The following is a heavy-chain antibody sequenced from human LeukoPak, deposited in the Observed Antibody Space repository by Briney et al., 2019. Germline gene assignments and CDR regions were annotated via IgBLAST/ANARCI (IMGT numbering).Heavy chain of an antibody. CDR3: ASGSYSSGWYPYLDS. CDR2: IFYTGST. Sequence: PSETLSLTCTVSGDSISDSNYYWVWIRQPPGKGLEWIGSIFYTGSTYYNPSLKSRVTISVDKSKNQFSLRLSSVTAADTSVFFCASGSYSSGWYPYLDSWGQGTLVTVSS. D-gene: IGHD6-19*01. V-gene: IGHV4-39*01. J-gene: IGHJ4*02. CDR1: GDSISDSNYY.